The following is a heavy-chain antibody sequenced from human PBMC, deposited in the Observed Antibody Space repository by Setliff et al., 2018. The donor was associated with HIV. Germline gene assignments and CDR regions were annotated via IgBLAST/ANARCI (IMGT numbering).Heavy chain of an antibody. CDR3: ARQPTDTSGYNNWFDS. Sequence: GESLKISCKGFGYSFTNYWIGWVRQMPGKGLEWMGVIYPDDSDTRYRPSFEGQVTMSADKSINTAYLQWDSLKASDTAMYYCARQPTDTSGYNNWFDSWGQGTLVTVSS. CDR2: IYPDDSDT. V-gene: IGHV5-51*01. D-gene: IGHD3-3*01. J-gene: IGHJ5*01. CDR1: GYSFTNYW.